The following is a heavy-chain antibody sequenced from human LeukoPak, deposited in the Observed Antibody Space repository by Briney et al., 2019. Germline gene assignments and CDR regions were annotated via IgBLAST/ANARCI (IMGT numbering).Heavy chain of an antibody. V-gene: IGHV3-9*01. CDR1: GFTFDDYA. Sequence: GGSLRLSCAASGFTFDDYAMHWVRQAPGKGLEWVSGISWNSGSIGYADSVKGRFTISRDNAKNSLYLQMNSLRAEDTALYYRAKDKGATAMDSLDYWGQGTLVTVSS. D-gene: IGHD5-18*01. CDR2: ISWNSGSI. CDR3: AKDKGATAMDSLDY. J-gene: IGHJ4*02.